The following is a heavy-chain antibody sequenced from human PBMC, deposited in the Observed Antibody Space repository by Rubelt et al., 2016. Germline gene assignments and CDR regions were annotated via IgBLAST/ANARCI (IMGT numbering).Heavy chain of an antibody. V-gene: IGHV3-48*04. CDR2: ISSTSSSI. D-gene: IGHD2-15*01. CDR1: GFTFSTYR. CDR3: ARDPGWFQFDV. J-gene: IGHJ3*01. Sequence: SGFTFSTYRLNWVRQAPGKGLEWISYISSTSSSIYYADSVKGRFTISRDDANNLLYLQKTDRRVEETAIYYGARDPGWFQFDVWGQGTMAIVSS.